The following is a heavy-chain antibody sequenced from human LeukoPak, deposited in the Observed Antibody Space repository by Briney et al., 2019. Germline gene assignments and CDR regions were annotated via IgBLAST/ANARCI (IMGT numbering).Heavy chain of an antibody. D-gene: IGHD3-3*01. CDR2: IYYSGST. CDR3: ARDPRGFWSGYLDY. V-gene: IGHV4-61*01. CDR1: GGSVSSGSYY. Sequence: SETLSLTCTISGGSVSSGSYYWSWIRQPPGKGLEWIGYIYYSGSTNYNPSLKSRVTISVDTSKNQFSLKLSSVTAADTAVYYCARDPRGFWSGYLDYWGQGTLVTVSS. J-gene: IGHJ4*02.